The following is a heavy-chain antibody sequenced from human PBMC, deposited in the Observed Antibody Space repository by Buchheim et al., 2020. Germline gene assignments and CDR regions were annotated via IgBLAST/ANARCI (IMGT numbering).Heavy chain of an antibody. CDR1: GFTFSSYS. J-gene: IGHJ4*02. D-gene: IGHD3-3*01. CDR3: ARDDRSSYDFWSG. CDR2: ISSSSSYI. V-gene: IGHV3-21*01. Sequence: EVQLVESGGGLVKPGGSLRLSCAASGFTFSSYSMNWVRQAPGKGLEWVSSISSSSSYIYYAASVKDRFPISRDNAKNSLYLQMNSLRAEDTAVYYCARDDRSSYDFWSGWGQGTL.